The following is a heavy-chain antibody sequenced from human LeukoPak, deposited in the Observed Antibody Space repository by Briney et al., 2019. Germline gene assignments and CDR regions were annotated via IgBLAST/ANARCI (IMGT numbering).Heavy chain of an antibody. D-gene: IGHD1-14*01. CDR2: IETDVRTT. V-gene: IGHV3-74*01. Sequence: GGSLRLSCAASGFSFSTYYMYWVRQAPGKGLVWVSRIETDVRTTAYADSVKGRFIISRDNAKNTLYLQMNSLRVEDTAMYYCVAYNWNHPDYWGQGTLVTVSS. CDR3: VAYNWNHPDY. CDR1: GFSFSTYY. J-gene: IGHJ4*02.